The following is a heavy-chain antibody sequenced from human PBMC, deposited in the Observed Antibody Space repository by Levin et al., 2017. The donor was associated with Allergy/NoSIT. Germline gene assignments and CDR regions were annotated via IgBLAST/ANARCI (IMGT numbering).Heavy chain of an antibody. CDR1: GRSISSSY. CDR2: IYYNGNT. D-gene: IGHD3-3*01. V-gene: IGHV4-59*01. Sequence: PSQTLSLTCTVSGRSISSSYWSWIRQPPGKGLEWIGYIYYNGNTNYNPSLKSRVTMSIDTSENQFSLKLSSVTAADTAVYYCARGEFWSGLDYWGQGALVTVSS. CDR3: ARGEFWSGLDY. J-gene: IGHJ4*02.